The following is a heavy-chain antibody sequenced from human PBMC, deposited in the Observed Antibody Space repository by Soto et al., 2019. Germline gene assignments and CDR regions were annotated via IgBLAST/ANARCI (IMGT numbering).Heavy chain of an antibody. V-gene: IGHV3-30-3*01. Sequence: GGSLRLSCAASGFTFSSYAMHWVRQAPGKGLEWVAVISYDGSNKYYADSVKGRFTISRDNSKNTLYLQMNSLRTEDTAVYYFARETLADPNAYYFDYGGQGILVTVSS. CDR2: ISYDGSNK. CDR1: GFTFSSYA. D-gene: IGHD6-13*01. J-gene: IGHJ4*02. CDR3: ARETLADPNAYYFDY.